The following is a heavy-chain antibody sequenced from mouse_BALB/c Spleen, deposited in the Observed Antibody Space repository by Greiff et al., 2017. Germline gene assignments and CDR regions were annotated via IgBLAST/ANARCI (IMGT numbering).Heavy chain of an antibody. CDR2: ISSGSSTI. CDR1: GFTFSSFG. D-gene: IGHD4-1*01. J-gene: IGHJ2*01. CDR3: ARNWPRADYFDY. Sequence: EVHLVESGGGLVQPGGSRKLSCAASGFTFSSFGMHWVRQAPEKGLEWVAYISSGSSTIYYADTVKGRFTISRDNPKNTLFLQMTSLRSEDTAMYYCARNWPRADYFDYWGKGTTLTVSS. V-gene: IGHV5-17*02.